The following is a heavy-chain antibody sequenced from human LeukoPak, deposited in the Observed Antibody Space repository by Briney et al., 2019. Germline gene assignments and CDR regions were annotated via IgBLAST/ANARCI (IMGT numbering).Heavy chain of an antibody. D-gene: IGHD6-13*01. CDR2: ISGSGLST. CDR3: TRRSSWYGPNDY. Sequence: HSGGSLRLSCATSGFTFSSSAMNWVRQAPGKGLEWVSTISGSGLSTYYADSVKGRFTISRDNSKNTLFLQMNSLRAEDTAVYYCTRRSSWYGPNDYWGQGTLVTVSS. V-gene: IGHV3-23*01. J-gene: IGHJ4*02. CDR1: GFTFSSSA.